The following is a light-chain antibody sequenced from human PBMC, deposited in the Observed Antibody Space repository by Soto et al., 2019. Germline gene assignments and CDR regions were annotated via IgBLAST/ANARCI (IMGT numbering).Light chain of an antibody. CDR2: KAS. V-gene: IGKV1-5*03. CDR3: QQYNTFWT. Sequence: DIRMTQSPSTLSASVGDRVTITCRASQGISVWLAWYQQKPGKAPKLLIYKASTLKSGVPSRVSGSGSGTEFTLTISSLQPDDFATYYCQQYNTFWTFGPGTKVDNK. CDR1: QGISVW. J-gene: IGKJ1*01.